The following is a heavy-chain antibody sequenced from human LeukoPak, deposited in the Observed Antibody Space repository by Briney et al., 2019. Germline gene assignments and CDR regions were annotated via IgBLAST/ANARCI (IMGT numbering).Heavy chain of an antibody. CDR1: GFTFDSYG. D-gene: IGHD4-17*01. Sequence: GGSLRLSCEASGFTFDSYGMSWVRQAPGKGLVWVSRINPDGRSTNCTDSVKGRFTISRDNANNTLYLQMNSLRAEDTAIYYCVRAIDYGDYEWFDPWGQGTLVSVSS. CDR2: INPDGRST. V-gene: IGHV3-74*01. J-gene: IGHJ5*02. CDR3: VRAIDYGDYEWFDP.